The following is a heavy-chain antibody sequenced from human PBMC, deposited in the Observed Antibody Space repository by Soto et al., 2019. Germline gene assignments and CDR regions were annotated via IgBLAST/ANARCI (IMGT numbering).Heavy chain of an antibody. CDR3: ARAGFSYGHLLF. Sequence: SETLSLTCNVSGGPIKTGGYYWNWIRHPPGKGLEWIGYVFYSGATNYSPSLKSRAAISMDTSKNQFSLSLTSVTAADTAVYYCARAGFSYGHLLFWGQGIRVTVSS. J-gene: IGHJ4*02. CDR2: VFYSGAT. CDR1: GGPIKTGGYY. V-gene: IGHV4-30-4*01. D-gene: IGHD3-10*01.